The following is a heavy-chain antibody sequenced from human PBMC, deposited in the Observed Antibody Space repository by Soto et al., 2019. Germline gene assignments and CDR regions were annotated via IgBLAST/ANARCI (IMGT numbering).Heavy chain of an antibody. J-gene: IGHJ4*02. CDR1: GITVSSNF. CDR3: ARLVAAVPGHYCFDY. CDR2: IHSGGST. Sequence: EVQLVESGGGLVQPGGSLRLSCEASGITVSSNFMTWVRQAPGKGLEWVSVIHSGGSTYSANSVKGRITISRDNSKNTVYLQMNSLRAEDTAVYYFARLVAAVPGHYCFDYWGQGTLVTVSS. V-gene: IGHV3-66*04. D-gene: IGHD6-19*01.